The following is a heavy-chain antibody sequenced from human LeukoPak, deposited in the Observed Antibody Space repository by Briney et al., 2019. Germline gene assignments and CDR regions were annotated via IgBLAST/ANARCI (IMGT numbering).Heavy chain of an antibody. V-gene: IGHV4-39*02. D-gene: IGHD6-19*01. Sequence: SETLSLTCTVPGGSMSSSSYYWGWIRQPPGKGLEWSGSIDYGGSTYYNSALKSRVTISVDTSKNQFSLQLNSVTPEDTSVYYCARDLTVAAWGNWFDPWGQGTLVTVSS. CDR3: ARDLTVAAWGNWFDP. J-gene: IGHJ5*02. CDR2: IDYGGST. CDR1: GGSMSSSSYY.